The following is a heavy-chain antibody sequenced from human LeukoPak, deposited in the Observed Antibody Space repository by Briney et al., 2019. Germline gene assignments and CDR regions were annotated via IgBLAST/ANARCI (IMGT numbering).Heavy chain of an antibody. J-gene: IGHJ4*01. V-gene: IGHV6-1*01. CDR3: ARDLDGFEY. Sequence: SQTLSLTCVISGDIVSSNSAAWNWIRRSPSRGLEWLGRTYYRSKWYNDYAESVQSRIRINADTSKNQLSLQLNSVTPDDSAVYYCARDLDGFEYWSQGILLTVSS. CDR1: GDIVSSNSAA. CDR2: TYYRSKWYN.